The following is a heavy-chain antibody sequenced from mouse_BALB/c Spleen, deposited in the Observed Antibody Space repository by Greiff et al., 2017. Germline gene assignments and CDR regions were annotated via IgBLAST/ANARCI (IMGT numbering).Heavy chain of an antibody. CDR3: TRDRGTTYFDY. V-gene: IGHV5-6-4*01. CDR1: GFTFSSYT. Sequence: EGHLVESGGGLVKPGGSLKLSCAASGFTFSSYTMSWVRQTPEKRLEWVATISSGGSYTYYPDSVKGRFTISRDNAKNTLYLQMSSLKSEDTAMYYCTRDRGTTYFDYWGQGTTLTVSS. D-gene: IGHD3-1*01. CDR2: ISSGGSYT. J-gene: IGHJ2*01.